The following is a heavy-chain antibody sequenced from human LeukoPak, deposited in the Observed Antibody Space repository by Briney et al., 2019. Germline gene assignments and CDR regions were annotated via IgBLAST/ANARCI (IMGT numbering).Heavy chain of an antibody. Sequence: SETLSLTCTVSGGSISSYYWSWIRQPTGKGLEWIGRIYTSGSTNYNPSLKSRVTMSVDTSKNQFSLKLSSVTAADTAVYYCARDLGYSSSSLAFDIWGQGTMVTVSS. CDR2: IYTSGST. CDR3: ARDLGYSSSSLAFDI. V-gene: IGHV4-4*07. J-gene: IGHJ3*02. CDR1: GGSISSYY. D-gene: IGHD6-6*01.